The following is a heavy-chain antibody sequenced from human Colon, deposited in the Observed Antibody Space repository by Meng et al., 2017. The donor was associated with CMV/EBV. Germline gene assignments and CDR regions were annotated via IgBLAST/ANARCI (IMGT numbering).Heavy chain of an antibody. V-gene: IGHV2-5*02. CDR2: IYWDDDK. CDR3: AHRGDGDYVFDF. J-gene: IGHJ4*02. Sequence: QITLKESGPVLVKPTQTLTLTCTFSGFSLTTRGVGVGWSRQPPGKTLEWLALIYWDDDKRYSPSLKNRLTITKDTSKNQVVLTMTNMDPGDTGTYYRAHRGDGDYVFDFWGQGALVTVSS. D-gene: IGHD4-17*01. CDR1: GFSLTTRGVG.